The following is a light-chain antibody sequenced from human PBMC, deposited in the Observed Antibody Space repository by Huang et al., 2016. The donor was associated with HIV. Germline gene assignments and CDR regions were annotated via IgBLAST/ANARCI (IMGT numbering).Light chain of an antibody. CDR1: QDITDY. Sequence: DIQVTQSPSSLSASVGDRVTITCQASQDITDYLNWYQQTPGKAPKLRISDASNLASVGPSRCSGSRSGTDFTLTITSLQPEDIATYYWQQDDTLPYTFGQGTKLEI. CDR2: DAS. CDR3: QQDDTLPYT. J-gene: IGKJ2*01. V-gene: IGKV1-33*01.